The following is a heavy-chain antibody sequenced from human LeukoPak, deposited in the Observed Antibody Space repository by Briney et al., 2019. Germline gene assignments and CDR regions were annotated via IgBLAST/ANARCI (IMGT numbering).Heavy chain of an antibody. CDR2: INGAGGST. Sequence: PGGSLRLSCAASGFTFISYCMLWVRQAPGRGLVWVSRINGAGGSTDFAAPVKDRFTISRDNAKNTLYLQMNSLRAEDPAVYYCARDAPANTALDYWGQGTLLTVSS. V-gene: IGHV3-74*01. D-gene: IGHD5-18*01. CDR1: GFTFISYC. J-gene: IGHJ4*02. CDR3: ARDAPANTALDY.